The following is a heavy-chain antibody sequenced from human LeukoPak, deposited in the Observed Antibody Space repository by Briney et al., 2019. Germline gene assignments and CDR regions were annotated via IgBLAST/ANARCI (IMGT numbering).Heavy chain of an antibody. CDR3: ARVFQDSSGYGAFDI. CDR1: GFTFSSYS. V-gene: IGHV3-21*01. J-gene: IGHJ3*02. Sequence: GGSLRLSCAASGFTFSSYSMNWVRQAPGKGLEWVSSISSSSSYIYYADSVKGRFTISRDNAKNSLYLQMNSLRAEDTAVYYRARVFQDSSGYGAFDIWGQGTMVTVSS. CDR2: ISSSSSYI. D-gene: IGHD3-22*01.